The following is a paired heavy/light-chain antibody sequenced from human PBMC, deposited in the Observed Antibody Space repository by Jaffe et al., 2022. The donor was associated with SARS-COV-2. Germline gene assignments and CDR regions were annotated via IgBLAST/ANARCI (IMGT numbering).Light chain of an antibody. Sequence: SYELTQPPSVSVSPGQTARITCSGDALPKKYAYWYQQKSGQAPVLVIYEDSKRPSGIPERFSGSSSGTMATLTISGAQVEDEADYYCYSTDSSGNQWVFGGGTKLTVL. CDR2: EDS. V-gene: IGLV3-10*01. J-gene: IGLJ3*02. CDR3: YSTDSSGNQWV. CDR1: ALPKKY.
Heavy chain of an antibody. CDR3: TTDYFVVVVINTKANDY. D-gene: IGHD2-15*01. V-gene: IGHV3-15*01. CDR1: GFTFSNAW. J-gene: IGHJ4*02. CDR2: IKSKTDGGTT. Sequence: EVQLVESGGGLVKPGGSLRLSCAASGFTFSNAWMSWVRQAPGKGLEWVGRIKSKTDGGTTDYAAPVKGRFTISRDDSKNTLYLQMNSLKTEDTAVYYCTTDYFVVVVINTKANDYWGQGTLVTVSS.